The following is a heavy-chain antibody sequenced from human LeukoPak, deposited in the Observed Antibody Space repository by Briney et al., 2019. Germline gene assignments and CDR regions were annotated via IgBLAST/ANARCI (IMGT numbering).Heavy chain of an antibody. Sequence: GASVKVSCKASGGTFSSYAISWVRQAPGQGLEWMGGIIPIFGTANYAQKFQGRVTITADKSTSTAYMELSSLRSEDTAVYYCVRDFMSIAENRGQGTLVTVSS. V-gene: IGHV1-69*06. D-gene: IGHD6-6*01. CDR1: GGTFSSYA. CDR2: IIPIFGTA. J-gene: IGHJ4*02. CDR3: VRDFMSIAEN.